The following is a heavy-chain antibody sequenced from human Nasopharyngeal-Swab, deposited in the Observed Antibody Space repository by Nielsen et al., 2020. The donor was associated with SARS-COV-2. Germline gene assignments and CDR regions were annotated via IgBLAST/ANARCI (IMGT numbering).Heavy chain of an antibody. V-gene: IGHV4-34*01. D-gene: IGHD3-16*02. J-gene: IGHJ4*02. CDR2: INHSGST. CDR3: ASLTFGGVIVIPSYYFDY. Sequence: WIRQPPGKGLEWIGEINHSGSTNYNPSLKSRVTISVDTSKNQFSLKLSSVTAADTAVCYCASLTFGGVIVIPSYYFDYWGQGTLVTVSS.